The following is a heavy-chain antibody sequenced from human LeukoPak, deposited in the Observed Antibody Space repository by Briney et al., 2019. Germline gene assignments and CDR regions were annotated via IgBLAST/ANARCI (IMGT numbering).Heavy chain of an antibody. CDR3: ARRLLGYCSGGSCYSGYFQH. D-gene: IGHD2-15*01. V-gene: IGHV4-34*01. J-gene: IGHJ1*01. CDR1: GGSFSGYY. CDR2: INHSGST. Sequence: PSETLSLTCAVYGGSFSGYYWSWIRQPPGKGLEWIGEINHSGSTNSSPSLKSRVTISVDTSKNQFSLKLSSVTAADTAMYYCARRLLGYCSGGSCYSGYFQHWGQGTLVTVSS.